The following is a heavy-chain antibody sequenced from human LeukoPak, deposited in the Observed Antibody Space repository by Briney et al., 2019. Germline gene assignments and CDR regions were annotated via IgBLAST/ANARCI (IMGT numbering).Heavy chain of an antibody. CDR3: ARASGTDSSGYVQIDF. CDR2: INSVGSDT. V-gene: IGHV3-74*01. J-gene: IGHJ4*02. Sequence: GGSLRLSCAASGFTFSTYWMHWVRQAPGKGLVWVSRINSVGSDTTYADSVKGRFTISRDNAKNTLYLQMSSLRAEDTAVYYCARASGTDSSGYVQIDFWGQGTLVTVSS. CDR1: GFTFSTYW. D-gene: IGHD3-22*01.